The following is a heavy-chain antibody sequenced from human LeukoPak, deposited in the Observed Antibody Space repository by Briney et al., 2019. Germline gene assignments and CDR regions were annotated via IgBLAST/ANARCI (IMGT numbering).Heavy chain of an antibody. CDR2: ISGSGGST. J-gene: IGHJ6*02. V-gene: IGHV3-23*01. Sequence: GGSLRLSCAASGFTFSSYAMSWVRQAPGKGLEWVSAISGSGGSTYYADSVKGRFTISRDNSKNTLYLQMNSLRAEDTAVYYCAREGVWNSPTGDYYGMDVWGQGTTVTVSS. CDR3: AREGVWNSPTGDYYGMDV. D-gene: IGHD6-13*01. CDR1: GFTFSSYA.